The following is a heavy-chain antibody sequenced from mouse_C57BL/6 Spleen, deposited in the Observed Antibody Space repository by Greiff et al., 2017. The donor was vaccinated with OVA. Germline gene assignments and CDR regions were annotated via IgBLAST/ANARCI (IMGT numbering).Heavy chain of an antibody. Sequence: VKLMESGAELARPGASVKMSCKASGYTFTSYTMHWVKQRPGQGLEWIGYINPSSGYTKYNQKFKDKATLTADKSSSTAYMQLSSLTSEDSAVYYCARDYYGSREGYYFDYWGQGTTLTVSS. V-gene: IGHV1-4*01. J-gene: IGHJ2*01. D-gene: IGHD1-1*01. CDR3: ARDYYGSREGYYFDY. CDR2: INPSSGYT. CDR1: GYTFTSYT.